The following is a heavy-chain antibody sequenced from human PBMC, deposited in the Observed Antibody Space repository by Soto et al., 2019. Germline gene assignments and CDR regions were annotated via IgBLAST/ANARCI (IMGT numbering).Heavy chain of an antibody. CDR3: ARNDYGGNWFDP. Sequence: PSETLSLTCTVSGGSISSGGYYWSWIRQHPGKGLEWIGYIYYSGSTYYNPSLKSRVTISVDTSKNQFSLKLSSVTAADTAVYYCARNDYGGNWFDPWGQGTLVTVSS. J-gene: IGHJ5*02. CDR1: GGSISSGGYY. D-gene: IGHD4-17*01. CDR2: IYYSGST. V-gene: IGHV4-31*03.